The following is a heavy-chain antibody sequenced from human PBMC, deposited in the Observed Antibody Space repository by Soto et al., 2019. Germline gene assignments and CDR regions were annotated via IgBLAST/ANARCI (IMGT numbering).Heavy chain of an antibody. J-gene: IGHJ6*02. CDR2: IGTTSSYI. D-gene: IGHD2-21*02. CDR3: ARVMCGDCSTYYYYSMDV. CDR1: GFTFGTYT. Sequence: EVQLVESGGGLVKPGGSLRLSCAASGFTFGTYTMNWVRQAPGKELEWVSSIGTTSSYIYYADSVRGRFTISRDNARDSLYLPMSSLRAEDTAVYYCARVMCGDCSTYYYYSMDVWGQGTTVTVSS. V-gene: IGHV3-21*01.